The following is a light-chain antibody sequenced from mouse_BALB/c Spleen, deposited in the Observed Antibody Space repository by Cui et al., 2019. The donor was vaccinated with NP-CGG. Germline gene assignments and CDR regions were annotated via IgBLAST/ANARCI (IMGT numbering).Light chain of an antibody. CDR2: GTN. Sequence: HVVATEDAALTTSPGETVTLTCRSNTGAVTTSNYANWVQEKPDHLFTGLIGGTNNRAPGVPARFSGSLIGDKAALTITGAQTEDEAIYFCALWYSNHWVFGGGTKLTVL. CDR3: ALWYSNHWV. V-gene: IGLV1*01. J-gene: IGLJ1*01. CDR1: TGAVTTSNY.